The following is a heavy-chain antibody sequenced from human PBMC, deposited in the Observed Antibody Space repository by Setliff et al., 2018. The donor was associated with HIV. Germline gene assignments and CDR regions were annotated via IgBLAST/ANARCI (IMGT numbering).Heavy chain of an antibody. V-gene: IGHV3-64*02. CDR3: ARRRRDGSGDY. CDR1: GFTFSDYS. Sequence: GGSLRLSCAASGFTFSDYSMHWVRQAPGKGLEYVSVISGDGGTTFYEDSVKGRFTISRDNSKNTLYLQMGSLKASDTAMYYCARRRRDGSGDYWGQGTLVTVSS. D-gene: IGHD5-12*01. CDR2: ISGDGGTT. J-gene: IGHJ4*02.